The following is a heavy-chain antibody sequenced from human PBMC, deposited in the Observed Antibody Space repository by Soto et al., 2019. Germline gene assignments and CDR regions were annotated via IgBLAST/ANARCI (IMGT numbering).Heavy chain of an antibody. V-gene: IGHV3-30-3*01. J-gene: IGHJ4*02. Sequence: GGSLRLSCTASGFTFSSYTMHWVRQAPGKGLEWVAVISYDGSNEFYADSVKGRFTISRDDSKNTVYLQLNSLRAEYTALYYCARTWTDYGLKRAFDNWGQGTRVTVSS. D-gene: IGHD4-17*01. CDR3: ARTWTDYGLKRAFDN. CDR2: ISYDGSNE. CDR1: GFTFSSYT.